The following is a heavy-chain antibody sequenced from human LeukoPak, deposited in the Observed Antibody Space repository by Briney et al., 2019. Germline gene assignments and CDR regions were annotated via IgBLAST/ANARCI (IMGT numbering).Heavy chain of an antibody. V-gene: IGHV1-2*02. CDR3: ASPSSDFWSGYYTFGY. D-gene: IGHD3-3*01. CDR1: GYTFTGYY. CDR2: INPNSGGT. J-gene: IGHJ4*02. Sequence: GSVKVSCKASGYTFTGYYMHWVRQAPGQGLEWMGWINPNSGGTNYAQKFQGRVTMTRDTSISTAYMELSRLRSDDTAVYYCASPSSDFWSGYYTFGYWGQGTLVTVSS.